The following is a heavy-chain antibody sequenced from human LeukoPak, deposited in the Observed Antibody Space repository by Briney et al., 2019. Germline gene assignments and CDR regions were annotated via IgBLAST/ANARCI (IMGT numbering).Heavy chain of an antibody. D-gene: IGHD6-13*01. CDR1: GGSISSYY. V-gene: IGHV4-59*08. J-gene: IGHJ4*02. Sequence: PSETLSLTCTVSGGSISSYYWSWIRQPPGKGLEWIGYIYYSGSTNYNPSLKSRVTISVDTSKNQFSLKLSSVTAADTAVYYCARRPSIAAAGGAFDYWGQGTLVTVSS. CDR3: ARRPSIAAAGGAFDY. CDR2: IYYSGST.